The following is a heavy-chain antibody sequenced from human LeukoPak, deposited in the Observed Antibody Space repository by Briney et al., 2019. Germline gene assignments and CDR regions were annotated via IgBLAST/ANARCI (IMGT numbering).Heavy chain of an antibody. Sequence: PGGSLRLSCAASGFTFRSYWMHCVRQAPGKGLVWVSRINSDGSSTSYADSVKGRFTISRDNAKNTPYLQMNSLRAEDTAVYYCARETYYGSGSHAWDYWVPGTLVTVSS. D-gene: IGHD3-10*01. CDR1: GFTFRSYW. CDR2: INSDGSST. J-gene: IGHJ4*02. CDR3: ARETYYGSGSHAWDY. V-gene: IGHV3-74*01.